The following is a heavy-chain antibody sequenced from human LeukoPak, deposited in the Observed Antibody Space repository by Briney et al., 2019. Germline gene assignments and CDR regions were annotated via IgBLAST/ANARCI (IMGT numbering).Heavy chain of an antibody. D-gene: IGHD6-19*01. V-gene: IGHV3-33*01. CDR2: VWYDGTNK. CDR3: ARDPGVRWLVGFDY. J-gene: IGHJ4*02. Sequence: PGRSLRLSCAASGFTFSSYGMRWVRQAPGKGLEWVADVWYDGTNKYYADSVKGRFTISRDNSKNTLYLQMNSLRAEDTAVYYCARDPGVRWLVGFDYWGQGTLVTVSS. CDR1: GFTFSSYG.